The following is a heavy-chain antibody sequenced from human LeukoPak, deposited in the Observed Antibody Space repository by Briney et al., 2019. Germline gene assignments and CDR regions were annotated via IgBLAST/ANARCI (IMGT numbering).Heavy chain of an antibody. V-gene: IGHV3-23*01. CDR3: AKRGVVIRVILVGFHKEAYYFDS. CDR1: GITLSNYG. J-gene: IGHJ4*02. Sequence: GGSLRLSCAVSGITLSNYGMIWVRQAPAKALEWVAGMNDSGGRNKYADSVTGRFTISRDNPKNTLYLQMNSLRAEDTAVYFCAKRGVVIRVILVGFHKEAYYFDSWGQGALVTVSS. CDR2: MNDSGGRN. D-gene: IGHD3-22*01.